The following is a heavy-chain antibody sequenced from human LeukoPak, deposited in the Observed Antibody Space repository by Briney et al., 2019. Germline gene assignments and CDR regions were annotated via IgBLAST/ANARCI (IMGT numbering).Heavy chain of an antibody. J-gene: IGHJ4*02. CDR3: ARVRFLEWLFFRHSHY. CDR2: INHSGST. Sequence: SETLSLTCTVSGGSISSSSYYWSWIRQPPGKGLEWIGEINHSGSTNYNPSLKSRVTISVDTSKNQFSLKLSSVTAADTAVYYCARVRFLEWLFFRHSHYWGQGTLVTVSS. D-gene: IGHD3-3*01. V-gene: IGHV4-39*07. CDR1: GGSISSSSYY.